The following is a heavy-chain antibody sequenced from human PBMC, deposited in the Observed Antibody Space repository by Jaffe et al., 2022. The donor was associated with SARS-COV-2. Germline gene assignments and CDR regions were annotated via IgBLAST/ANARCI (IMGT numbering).Heavy chain of an antibody. D-gene: IGHD6-19*01. CDR3: AADPVAGNPNWFDP. J-gene: IGHJ5*02. Sequence: QMQLVQSGPEVKKPGTSVKVSCKASGFTFSRSAVQWVRQARGQRHEWIGWIVVGSGNTKYGQKFQERVTINRDMSTSTVYMELRSLRFEDTAVYYCAADPVAGNPNWFDPWGQGTLVTVSS. CDR2: IVVGSGNT. V-gene: IGHV1-58*01. CDR1: GFTFSRSA.